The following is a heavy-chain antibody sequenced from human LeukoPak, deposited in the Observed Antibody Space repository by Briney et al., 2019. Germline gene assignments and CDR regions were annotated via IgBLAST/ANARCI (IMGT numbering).Heavy chain of an antibody. CDR3: ARDPRTVRI. J-gene: IGHJ4*02. CDR1: GFTFSNYW. CDR2: IKQDGSEK. D-gene: IGHD1-1*01. V-gene: IGHV3-7*01. Sequence: GGSLRLSCAASGFTFSNYWMNWVRQAPGKGLEWVANIKQDGSEKYYVDSVEGRFTVSRDNAKNSLYLQMNSLRVEDTAVYYCARDPRTVRIWGQGTLVTVSS.